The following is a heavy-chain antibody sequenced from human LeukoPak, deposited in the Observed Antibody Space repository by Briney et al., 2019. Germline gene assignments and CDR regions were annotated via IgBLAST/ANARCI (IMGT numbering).Heavy chain of an antibody. CDR2: INHSGST. J-gene: IGHJ4*02. CDR3: ARLEQLVKFDY. CDR1: GGSFSGYY. Sequence: SETLSLTCAVYGGSFSGYYWSWIRQPPGKGLEWIGEINHSGSTNYNPSLKSRVTISVDTSKNQFSLRLSSVTAADTAVYYCARLEQLVKFDYWGQGTLVTVSS. V-gene: IGHV4-34*01. D-gene: IGHD6-13*01.